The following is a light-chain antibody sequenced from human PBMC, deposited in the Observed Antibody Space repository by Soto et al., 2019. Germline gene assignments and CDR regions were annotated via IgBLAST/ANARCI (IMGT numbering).Light chain of an antibody. V-gene: IGKV1-33*01. CDR3: QQYDNLPYT. Sequence: DIQMTQSPSSLSASVGDRVTITCQASQDISNYLNWYQQKPGKAPKLLIYDASNLETGVPSRFSGGGSGTDFTFTISILQPEDIATYYCQQYDNLPYTFGQGTKLEIK. CDR2: DAS. CDR1: QDISNY. J-gene: IGKJ2*01.